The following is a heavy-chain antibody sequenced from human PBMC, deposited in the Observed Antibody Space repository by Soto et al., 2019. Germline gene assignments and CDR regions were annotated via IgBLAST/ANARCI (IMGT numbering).Heavy chain of an antibody. CDR2: ISSSGSFI. CDR1: GFTFSSYS. J-gene: IGHJ5*02. V-gene: IGHV3-21*01. CDR3: ARDTYFYGSGSYGP. D-gene: IGHD3-10*01. Sequence: GGSLRLSCAAAGFTFSSYSMNWVRQAPGKGLEWVSSISSSGSFIYYADSVKGRFTISRDNAKNSLYLQMNSLRAEDTALYYSARDTYFYGSGSYGPWGQGTLVTVSS.